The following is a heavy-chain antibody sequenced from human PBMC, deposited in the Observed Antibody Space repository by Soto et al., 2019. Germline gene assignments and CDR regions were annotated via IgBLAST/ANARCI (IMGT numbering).Heavy chain of an antibody. Sequence: QVQLVQSGAEEKKPGASVKVSCKASGYTFTSYAMDWVRQAPGQRLEWMGWINAGNGNTKYSQKFQGRVTITRDTSASTAYMELSNLRSEDTAVYYCAGGFPLWFDPWGQGTLVTVSS. D-gene: IGHD3-3*01. CDR1: GYTFTSYA. CDR3: AGGFPLWFDP. V-gene: IGHV1-3*05. CDR2: INAGNGNT. J-gene: IGHJ5*02.